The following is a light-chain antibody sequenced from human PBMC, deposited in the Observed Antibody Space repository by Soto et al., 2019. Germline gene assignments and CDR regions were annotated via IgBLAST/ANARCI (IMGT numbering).Light chain of an antibody. CDR2: SAS. V-gene: IGKV1-33*01. Sequence: DIQMTQSPSSLSASVGDRVTITCQASQDIDIYLNWFQQKPGKAPNLLIYSASSLETGVPSRFSGGGSGTDFTFTITRLQHQDFVTYYCQQYDNLQLTLGGGTKLDIK. J-gene: IGKJ4*01. CDR1: QDIDIY. CDR3: QQYDNLQLT.